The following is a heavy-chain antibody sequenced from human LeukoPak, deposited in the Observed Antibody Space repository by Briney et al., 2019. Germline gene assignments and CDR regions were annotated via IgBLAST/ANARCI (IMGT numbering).Heavy chain of an antibody. J-gene: IGHJ3*02. CDR3: ARRIYCGGDCYHFDI. Sequence: SETLSLTCAVYGGSFSGYYWSWIRQPPGKGLEWIGEINHSGSTNYNPSLKSRVTISVDTSKNQFSLKLSSVTAADTAVYYCARRIYCGGDCYHFDIWGQGTMVTVSS. CDR1: GGSFSGYY. D-gene: IGHD2-21*02. V-gene: IGHV4-34*01. CDR2: INHSGST.